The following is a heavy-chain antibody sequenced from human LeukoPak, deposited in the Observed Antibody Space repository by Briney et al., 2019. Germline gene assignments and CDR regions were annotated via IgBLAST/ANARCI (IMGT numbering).Heavy chain of an antibody. Sequence: GGSLRLSCAASGFTFTIYSMNWVRQAPGKGLEWVAYIRYDGTDKYYADSVTGRFTISRDNSKKTLSLQMTSLRPDDTAVYYCVRDTSVGAAYFDFWGQGALVTVSS. CDR3: VRDTSVGAAYFDF. D-gene: IGHD1-26*01. J-gene: IGHJ4*02. CDR1: GFTFTIYS. V-gene: IGHV3-30*02. CDR2: IRYDGTDK.